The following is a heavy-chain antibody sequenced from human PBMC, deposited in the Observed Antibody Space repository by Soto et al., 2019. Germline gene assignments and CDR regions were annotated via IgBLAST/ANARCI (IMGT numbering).Heavy chain of an antibody. V-gene: IGHV3-64D*06. CDR2: ISSNGGST. CDR1: GFTFSTCA. CDR3: ARARSSGWYYFDY. J-gene: IGHJ4*02. Sequence: PGGSLRLSCSTSGFTFSTCAMHWVRQAPGKGLEYVSGISSNGGSTDYTDSVKGRFTISRDNSKNTLYLQMSSLRAEDTAVYYCARARSSGWYYFDYWGQGALVTVSS. D-gene: IGHD6-19*01.